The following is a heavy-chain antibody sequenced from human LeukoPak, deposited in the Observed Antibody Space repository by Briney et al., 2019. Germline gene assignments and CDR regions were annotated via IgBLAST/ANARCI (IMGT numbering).Heavy chain of an antibody. CDR1: GGSFSGYY. V-gene: IGHV4-34*01. CDR3: ARGYSSSWYGPTTDY. CDR2: INHSGST. D-gene: IGHD6-13*01. J-gene: IGHJ4*02. Sequence: SETLSLTCAVYGGSFSGYYWSWIRQPPGKGLEWIGEINHSGSTNYNPSLKSRVTISVDTSKNQFSLKLSSVTAADTAVYYCARGYSSSWYGPTTDYWGQGTLVTVSS.